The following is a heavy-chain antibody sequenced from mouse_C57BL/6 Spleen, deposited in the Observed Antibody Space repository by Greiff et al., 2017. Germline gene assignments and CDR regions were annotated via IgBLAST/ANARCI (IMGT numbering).Heavy chain of an antibody. Sequence: QVQLQQSGAELVKPGASVKISCKASGYAFSSYWMNWVKQRPGKGLEWIGQIYPGDGDTNYNGKFKGKATLTADKASSTAYMQLSSLTSEDSAVYFCARDDGYYRNYFDYWGQGTTLTVSS. CDR1: GYAFSSYW. CDR2: IYPGDGDT. J-gene: IGHJ2*01. CDR3: ARDDGYYRNYFDY. V-gene: IGHV1-80*01. D-gene: IGHD2-3*01.